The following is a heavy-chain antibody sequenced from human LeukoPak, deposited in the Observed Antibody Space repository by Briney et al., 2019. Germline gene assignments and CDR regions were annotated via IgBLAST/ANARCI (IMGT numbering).Heavy chain of an antibody. D-gene: IGHD3-3*01. V-gene: IGHV1-2*02. J-gene: IGHJ5*02. Sequence: ASVTVSFKTSGYSFTDYYIHWVRQAPGQGREWMGWINTKSGRTSSARKFQGRVTMTRDPSITTVYVDMAWLTSDDTAIYFCARADFIDAGPYLIGPWGQGTLVTVSS. CDR3: ARADFIDAGPYLIGP. CDR1: GYSFTDYY. CDR2: INTKSGRT.